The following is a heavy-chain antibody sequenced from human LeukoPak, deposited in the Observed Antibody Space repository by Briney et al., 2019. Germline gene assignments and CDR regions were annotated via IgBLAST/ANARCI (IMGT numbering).Heavy chain of an antibody. V-gene: IGHV3-23*01. CDR2: ISGSGGIT. Sequence: GGSLRLSCAASGFTFSSYAMSWVRQAPGKGLEWVSAISGSGGITYYADSVKGRFTISRDNSKNTLYLQMNSLRAEDTAEYYCAKGDYDSSGYDYYSYDYMDVWGNGTTVTVSS. J-gene: IGHJ6*03. D-gene: IGHD3-22*01. CDR1: GFTFSSYA. CDR3: AKGDYDSSGYDYYSYDYMDV.